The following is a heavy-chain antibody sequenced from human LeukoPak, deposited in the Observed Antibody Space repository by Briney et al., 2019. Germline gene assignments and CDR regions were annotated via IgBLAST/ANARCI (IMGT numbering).Heavy chain of an antibody. V-gene: IGHV4-39*01. CDR3: ARTIVEAPAAMSKFDY. J-gene: IGHJ4*02. D-gene: IGHD2-2*01. CDR1: GGSISSSNYY. Sequence: PSETLSLTCTVSGGSISSSNYYWGWIRQPPGKGLEWIGSLYSSGNTYYNPSLKSRVTISVDSSKNQFSLKLTSVTAADTAVYYCARTIVEAPAAMSKFDYWGQGTLVTVSS. CDR2: LYSSGNT.